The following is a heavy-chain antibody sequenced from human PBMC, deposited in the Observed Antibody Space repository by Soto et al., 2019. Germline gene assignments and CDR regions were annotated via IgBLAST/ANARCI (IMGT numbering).Heavy chain of an antibody. Sequence: GGSLRLSCAASGFTFGSYGMHWVCQAPGKGLEWVAVISSDGGHRFYADSVKGRFTISRDNSRNTLLLQMNSLRDDDTAVYFCAKDLSESDDFGDDWAPFDYWGRGTQVTVSS. CDR3: AKDLSESDDFGDDWAPFDY. D-gene: IGHD4-17*01. CDR2: ISSDGGHR. V-gene: IGHV3-30*18. CDR1: GFTFGSYG. J-gene: IGHJ4*02.